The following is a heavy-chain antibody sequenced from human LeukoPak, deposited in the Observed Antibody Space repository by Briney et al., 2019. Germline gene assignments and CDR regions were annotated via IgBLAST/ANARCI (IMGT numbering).Heavy chain of an antibody. CDR3: ARTRYSYGLPHY. Sequence: PGRSLRLSCAASGFTFSSYGMHWVRQAPGKGLEWVAVISYDGSNKYYADSVKGRFTISRDNSKNTLYLQMNSLRAEDTAVYYCARTRYSYGLPHYWGQGTLVTVSS. CDR1: GFTFSSYG. V-gene: IGHV3-30*03. J-gene: IGHJ4*02. D-gene: IGHD5-18*01. CDR2: ISYDGSNK.